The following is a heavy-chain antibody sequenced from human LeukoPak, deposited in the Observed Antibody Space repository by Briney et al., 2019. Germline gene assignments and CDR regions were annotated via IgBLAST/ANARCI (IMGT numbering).Heavy chain of an antibody. Sequence: PSETLSLTCTVSGAXITSGSYYWGWIRQPPEKALEWIGTLYSRGNIFYNPSLQSRVTISGDTSKNQFSLKLSSVTAADTARYYCARHRGGYDDRFDYWGQGTLVTVSS. CDR3: ARHRGGYDDRFDY. V-gene: IGHV4-39*01. CDR2: LYSRGNI. D-gene: IGHD5-12*01. CDR1: GAXITSGSYY. J-gene: IGHJ4*02.